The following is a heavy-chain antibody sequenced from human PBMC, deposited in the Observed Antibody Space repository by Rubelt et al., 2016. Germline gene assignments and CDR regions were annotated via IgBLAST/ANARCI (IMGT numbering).Heavy chain of an antibody. D-gene: IGHD2-21*02. V-gene: IGHV3-30*18. CDR1: GFTFSSYG. Sequence: GSGGDVVQPGRSLRLSCAASGFTFSSYGMHWVRKAPGKGLEWVGCTSYDGSNNYYAKSVKGGLTISRDNSQNTLYLQMKSLRGEDTAVYYCEKVMVVVTQFYYYGMDVWGRGTTVTVSS. CDR2: TSYDGSNN. J-gene: IGHJ6*02. CDR3: EKVMVVVTQFYYYGMDV.